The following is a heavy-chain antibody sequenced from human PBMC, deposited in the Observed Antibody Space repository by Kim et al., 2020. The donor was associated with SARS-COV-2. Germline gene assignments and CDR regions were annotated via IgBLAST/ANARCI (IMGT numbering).Heavy chain of an antibody. V-gene: IGHV4-34*01. CDR2: INHSGST. CDR3: ARAHSGRQLLKKRTYYYYGMDV. Sequence: SETLSLTCAVYGGSFSGYYWSWIRQPPGKGLEWIGEINHSGSTNYNPSLKSRVTISVDTSKNQFSLKLSSVTAADTAVYYCARAHSGRQLLKKRTYYYYGMDVWGQGTTVTVSS. CDR1: GGSFSGYY. J-gene: IGHJ6*02. D-gene: IGHD2-2*01.